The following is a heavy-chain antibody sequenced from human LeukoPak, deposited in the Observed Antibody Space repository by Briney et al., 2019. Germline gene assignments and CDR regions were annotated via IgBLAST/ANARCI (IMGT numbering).Heavy chain of an antibody. CDR1: GGSISSSSYY. V-gene: IGHV4-39*07. CDR3: ARDKRATYDFWSGYNWFDP. Sequence: SETLSLTCTVSGGSISSSSYYWGWIRQPPGKGLEWIGSIYYSGSTYYNPSLKSRVTISVDTSKNQFSLKLSSVTAADTAVYYCARDKRATYDFWSGYNWFDPWGQGTLVTVSS. CDR2: IYYSGST. D-gene: IGHD3-3*01. J-gene: IGHJ5*02.